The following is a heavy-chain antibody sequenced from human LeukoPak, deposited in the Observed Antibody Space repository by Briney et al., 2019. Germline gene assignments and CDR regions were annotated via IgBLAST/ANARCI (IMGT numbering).Heavy chain of an antibody. CDR2: IYTSGST. D-gene: IGHD2-21*02. CDR3: ARGKVTPLQWFDP. Sequence: SSETLSLTCTVSGGSVSSGDYYWTWIRQPAGKGLEWIGRIYTSGSTSYSPSLKSRVTISLDTSKNQFSLRLSSVTAADTAVYYCARGKVTPLQWFDPWGQGTLVTVSS. CDR1: GGSVSSGDYY. V-gene: IGHV4-61*02. J-gene: IGHJ5*02.